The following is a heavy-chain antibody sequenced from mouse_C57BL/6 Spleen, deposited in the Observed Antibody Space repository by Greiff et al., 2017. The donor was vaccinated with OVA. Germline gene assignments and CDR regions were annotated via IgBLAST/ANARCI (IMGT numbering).Heavy chain of an antibody. V-gene: IGHV5-17*01. CDR1: GFTFSDYG. Sequence: EVHLVESGGGLVKPGGSLKLSCAASGFTFSDYGMHWVRQAPEKGLEWVAYISSGSSTIYYADTVKGRFTIARDNAKNTLFLQMTSLRSEDTAMYYCARRDGSSVYAMDYWGQGTSVTVSS. J-gene: IGHJ4*01. D-gene: IGHD1-1*01. CDR2: ISSGSSTI. CDR3: ARRDGSSVYAMDY.